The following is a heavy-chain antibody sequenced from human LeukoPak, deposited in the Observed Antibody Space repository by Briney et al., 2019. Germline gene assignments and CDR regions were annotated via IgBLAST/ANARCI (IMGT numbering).Heavy chain of an antibody. Sequence: ASVKVSCKASGYTFTSYYMHWVRQAPGQGLEWMGIINPSGGSTSYAQKFQGRVTMTRDTSTSTVYMELSSLRSEDTAVYYCARDEKGRFLEWLGWPIRFDPWGQGTLVTVSS. CDR3: ARDEKGRFLEWLGWPIRFDP. CDR1: GYTFTSYY. D-gene: IGHD3-3*01. J-gene: IGHJ5*02. CDR2: INPSGGST. V-gene: IGHV1-46*01.